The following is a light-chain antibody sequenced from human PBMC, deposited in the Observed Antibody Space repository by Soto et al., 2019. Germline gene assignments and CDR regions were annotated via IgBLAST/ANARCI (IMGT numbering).Light chain of an antibody. V-gene: IGKV3-20*01. CDR1: QSVSSNY. CDR2: GAS. Sequence: EIVLTQSPGTLSLSPGERATLSCRANQSVSSNYLAWYQQKPGQDPRLLIYGASSRATGIPDRFSGSGSGTDFTLTISRLEPEDFAVYYCQQYGSSQWTFGQGTKVEIK. CDR3: QQYGSSQWT. J-gene: IGKJ1*01.